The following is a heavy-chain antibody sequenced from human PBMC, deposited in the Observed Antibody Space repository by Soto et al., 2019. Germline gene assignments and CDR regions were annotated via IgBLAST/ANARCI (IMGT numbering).Heavy chain of an antibody. V-gene: IGHV3-53*01. CDR1: AVSVTTNY. D-gene: IGHD1-26*01. CDR2: IYSGDST. J-gene: IGHJ4*02. CDR3: ARGSGRLFYFDF. Sequence: TGWSLRLPCPASAVSVTTNYMTCVRHAPANGLEWVSVIYSGDSTYYADSVKGRFTISRDNSTNTLHLPMNSLRAEDTAASSCARGSGRLFYFDFWGRGSLVNV.